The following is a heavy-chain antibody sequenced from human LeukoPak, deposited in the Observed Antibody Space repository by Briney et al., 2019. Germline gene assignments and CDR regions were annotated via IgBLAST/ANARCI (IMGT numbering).Heavy chain of an antibody. D-gene: IGHD2-2*01. CDR2: ISYDGSNK. V-gene: IGHV3-30*04. J-gene: IGHJ3*02. CDR1: GFTFSSYA. Sequence: PGRSLRLSCAASGFTFSSYAMHWVRQAPGKGLEWVAVISYDGSNKYYADSVKGRFTISRDNSKNTLYLQMNSLRAEDTAVYYCASGFVVVPAEAFDIWGQGTMVTASS. CDR3: ASGFVVVPAEAFDI.